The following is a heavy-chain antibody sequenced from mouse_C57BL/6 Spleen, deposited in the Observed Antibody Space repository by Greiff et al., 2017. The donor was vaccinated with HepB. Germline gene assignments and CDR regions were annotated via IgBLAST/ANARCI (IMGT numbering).Heavy chain of an antibody. V-gene: IGHV14-3*01. CDR3: ARWIITTVVSYYFDY. J-gene: IGHJ2*01. CDR2: IDPANGNT. Sequence: EVQLVESVAELVRPGASVKLSCTASGFNIKNTYMHWVKQRPEKGLEWIGRIDPANGNTKYAPKFQGKATITADTSSNTAYLQLSSLTSEDTAIYYCARWIITTVVSYYFDYWGQGTTLTVSS. CDR1: GFNIKNTY. D-gene: IGHD1-1*01.